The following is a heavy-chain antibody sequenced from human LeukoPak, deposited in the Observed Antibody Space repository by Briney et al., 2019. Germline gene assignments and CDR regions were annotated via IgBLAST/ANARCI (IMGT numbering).Heavy chain of an antibody. CDR2: IYYSGST. CDR3: ARHAECKTDSSCYSWVNWFAP. D-gene: IGHD2-15*01. Sequence: SETLSLTCSVSGGSISSTAYYWGWIRQPPGKGLEWIGSIYYSGSTYYNPSLKSRVTMSVDTSKNQFSLRLSSVTAADTAVYYCARHAECKTDSSCYSWVNWFAPWGQGALVTVSS. CDR1: GGSISSTAYY. V-gene: IGHV4-39*01. J-gene: IGHJ5*02.